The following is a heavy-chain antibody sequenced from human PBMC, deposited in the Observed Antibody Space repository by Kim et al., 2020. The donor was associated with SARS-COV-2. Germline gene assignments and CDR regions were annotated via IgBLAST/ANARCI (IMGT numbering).Heavy chain of an antibody. J-gene: IGHJ5*02. CDR1: GFTFSSYS. V-gene: IGHV3-48*02. Sequence: GGSLRLSCAASGFTFSSYSMNWVRQAPGKGLEWVSYISSSSSTIYYADSVKGRFTISRDNAKNSLYLQMNSLRDEDTAVYYCARDPGYSSGWYDNWFDPWGQGTLVTVSS. D-gene: IGHD6-19*01. CDR3: ARDPGYSSGWYDNWFDP. CDR2: ISSSSSTI.